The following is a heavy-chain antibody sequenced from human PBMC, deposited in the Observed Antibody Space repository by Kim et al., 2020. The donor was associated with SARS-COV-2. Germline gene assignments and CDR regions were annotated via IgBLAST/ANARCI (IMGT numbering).Heavy chain of an antibody. CDR3: ARHSRIVVVPAAILA. CDR2: IYYSGST. J-gene: IGHJ4*02. D-gene: IGHD2-2*01. V-gene: IGHV4-39*01. Sequence: SETLSLTCTVSGGSISSSSYYWGWIRQPPGKGLEWIGSIYYSGSTYYNPSLKSRVTISVDTSKNQFSLKLSSVTAADTAVYYCARHSRIVVVPAAILAWGQGTLDTVPS. CDR1: GGSISSSSYY.